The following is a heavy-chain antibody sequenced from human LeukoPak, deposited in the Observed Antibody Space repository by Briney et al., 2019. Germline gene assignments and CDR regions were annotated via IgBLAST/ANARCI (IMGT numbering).Heavy chain of an antibody. V-gene: IGHV3-9*01. CDR3: ARDANYVWGSYRFHPFDY. CDR1: GFTFDDYA. CDR2: ISWNSGSI. J-gene: IGHJ4*02. Sequence: GGSLRLSCAASGFTFDDYAMHWVRQAPGKGLEWVSGISWNSGSIGYADSVKGRFTISRDNSKNTLYLQMNSLRAEDTAVYYCARDANYVWGSYRFHPFDYWGQGTLVTVSS. D-gene: IGHD3-16*02.